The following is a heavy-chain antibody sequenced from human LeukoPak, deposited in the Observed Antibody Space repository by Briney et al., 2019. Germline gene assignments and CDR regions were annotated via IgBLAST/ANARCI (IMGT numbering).Heavy chain of an antibody. J-gene: IGHJ6*03. D-gene: IGHD5-18*01. CDR2: ISGAGP. CDR1: GFTFSNYA. CDR3: AKNRDTAMFRYYCYMDV. Sequence: PGGSLRLSCAASGFTFSNYALTWVRQAPGRGLEWASSISGAGPYYADSVKGRFSISRDNSKNTLYLQMNSLRAEDTAVYYCAKNRDTAMFRYYCYMDVWGKGTTVTVSS. V-gene: IGHV3-23*01.